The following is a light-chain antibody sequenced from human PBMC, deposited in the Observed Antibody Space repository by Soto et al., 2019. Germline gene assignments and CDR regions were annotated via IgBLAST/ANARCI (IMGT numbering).Light chain of an antibody. CDR3: CSYAGSNTDV. CDR2: EAN. CDR1: SNDVGTYSF. V-gene: IGLV2-23*01. Sequence: QSALTQPASVSGSPGQSLTISCTGTSNDVGTYSFVSWYQQHPGKAPKLLIYEANKRPSGVSNRFSGSKSGNTASLTISGLQTEDEADYYCCSYAGSNTDVFGTGTKVTVL. J-gene: IGLJ1*01.